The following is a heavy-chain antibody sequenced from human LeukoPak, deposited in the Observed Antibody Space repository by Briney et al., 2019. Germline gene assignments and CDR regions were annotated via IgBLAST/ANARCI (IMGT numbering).Heavy chain of an antibody. D-gene: IGHD4-23*01. V-gene: IGHV3-30*04. J-gene: IGHJ4*02. CDR3: ARGAHYDDYGGGYFDY. CDR1: GFTFSRYA. Sequence: PGGSLRLSCAASGFTFSRYAMHWVRQAPGKGLEWVAVISYDGSNKYYADSVKGRFTSSRDNSKNTLYLQMNSLRAEDTAVYYCARGAHYDDYGGGYFDYWGQGTLVTVSS. CDR2: ISYDGSNK.